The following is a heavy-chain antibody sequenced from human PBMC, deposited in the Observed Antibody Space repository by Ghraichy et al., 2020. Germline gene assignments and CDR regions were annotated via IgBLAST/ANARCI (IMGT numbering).Heavy chain of an antibody. D-gene: IGHD2-8*01. J-gene: IGHJ6*02. V-gene: IGHV3-33*01. CDR3: ARDPGYCTNGVCHMDV. CDR2: IWYDGSNK. CDR1: GFTFSSYG. Sequence: LSLTCAASGFTFSSYGMHWVRQAPGKGLEWVAVIWYDGSNKYYADSVKGRFTISRDNSKNTLYLQMNSLRAEDTAVYYCARDPGYCTNGVCHMDVWGQGTTVTVSS.